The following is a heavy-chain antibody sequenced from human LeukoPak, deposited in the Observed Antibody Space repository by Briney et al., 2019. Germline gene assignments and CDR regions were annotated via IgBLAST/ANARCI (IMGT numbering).Heavy chain of an antibody. J-gene: IGHJ4*02. CDR3: ARSGYSSSWYPDDY. D-gene: IGHD6-13*01. V-gene: IGHV3-48*04. Sequence: GGSLRLSCAASGFTFSSYTMNWVRQAPGKGLEWVSYISSSGFTIYYADSVKGRFTISRDNAKNSLYLQMNSLRVEDTAVYYCARSGYSSSWYPDDYWGQGTLVTVSS. CDR2: ISSSGFTI. CDR1: GFTFSSYT.